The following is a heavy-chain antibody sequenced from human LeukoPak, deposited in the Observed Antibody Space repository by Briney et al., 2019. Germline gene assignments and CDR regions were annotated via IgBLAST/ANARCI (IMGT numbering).Heavy chain of an antibody. Sequence: PSETLSLTCTVSGGSISSGGYYWSWIRQHPGKGLEWIGYIYYSGSTYYNPSLKSRVTMSVDTSKNQFSLKLSSVTAADTAVYYCARDPSGSYYYYGMDVWGQGTTVTVSS. CDR2: IYYSGST. J-gene: IGHJ6*02. D-gene: IGHD1-26*01. CDR3: ARDPSGSYYYYGMDV. V-gene: IGHV4-31*03. CDR1: GGSISSGGYY.